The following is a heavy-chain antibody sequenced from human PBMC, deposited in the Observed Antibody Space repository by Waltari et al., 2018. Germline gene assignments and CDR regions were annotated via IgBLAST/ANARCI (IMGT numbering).Heavy chain of an antibody. J-gene: IGHJ5*02. CDR2: MNPGDSDT. V-gene: IGHV5-51*03. CDR1: GYSFTNYW. Sequence: EVQLVQSGVEVKKPGESLKISCKASGYSFTNYWIGWVRQMPGKGREWMGIMNPGDSDTRYSPSFQGQVTVSADKSISTAYLQWSSLKASDSAMYYCAGAVSGTAWFDPWGQGTLVTVSS. CDR3: AGAVSGTAWFDP. D-gene: IGHD6-19*01.